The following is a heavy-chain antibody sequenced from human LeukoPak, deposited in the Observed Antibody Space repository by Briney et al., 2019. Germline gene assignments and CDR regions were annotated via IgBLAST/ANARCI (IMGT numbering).Heavy chain of an antibody. J-gene: IGHJ4*02. CDR2: ISYDGSNK. V-gene: IGHV3-30*04. CDR1: GFTFSSYA. D-gene: IGHD3-16*01. Sequence: PGGSLRPSCAASGFTFSSYAMHWVRQAPGKGLEWVAVISYDGSNKYYADSVKGRFTISRDNSKNTLYLQMNSLRAEDTAVYYCAKGGGNSYFDYWGQGTLVTVSS. CDR3: AKGGGNSYFDY.